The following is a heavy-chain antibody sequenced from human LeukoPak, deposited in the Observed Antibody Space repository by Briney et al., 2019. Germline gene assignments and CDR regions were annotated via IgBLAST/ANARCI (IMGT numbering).Heavy chain of an antibody. CDR1: GFTFSSYA. V-gene: IGHV3-23*01. CDR3: AKSRYCSSTSCYRGWFDP. Sequence: PGGSLRLSCAASGFTFSSYAMSWVRQAPGKGLEWVSAISGGGSTYYADSVKGRFTISRDNSKYTLYLQMNSLRAEDTAVYYCAKSRYCSSTSCYRGWFDPWGQGTLVTVSS. D-gene: IGHD2-2*01. CDR2: ISGGGST. J-gene: IGHJ5*02.